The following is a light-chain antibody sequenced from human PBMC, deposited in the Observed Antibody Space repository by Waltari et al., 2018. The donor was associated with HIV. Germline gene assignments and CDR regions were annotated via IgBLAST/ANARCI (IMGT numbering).Light chain of an antibody. CDR2: WGS. V-gene: IGLV2-23*01. CDR1: AVDIGYVTF. CDR3: CAYVGTLTPA. Sequence: QSALTQPASVSGSPAQSITISCNATAVDIGYVTFVSWYQQFSGRAPQLLIYWGSTRSSRVSHRFSASNSGKTASLTISGLQTADEAIYYCCAYVGTLTPAFGGGTQLTVL. J-gene: IGLJ3*02.